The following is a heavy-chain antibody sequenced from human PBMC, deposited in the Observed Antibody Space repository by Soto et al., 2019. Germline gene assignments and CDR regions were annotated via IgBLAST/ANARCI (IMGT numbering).Heavy chain of an antibody. Sequence: QVQLVQSGAEVKKPGSSVKVSCKASGDTFSTYTINWVRQAPGQGLEWMGRIIPILGVITYAQKFQGRATISADRSMGTAYVELPSLSSGDSALYYCSCSPGTGGDSNFYYSYAMDVCGKGTTVTV. CDR1: GDTFSTYT. CDR2: IIPILGVI. CDR3: SCSPGTGGDSNFYYSYAMDV. V-gene: IGHV1-69*02. D-gene: IGHD4-17*01. J-gene: IGHJ6*03.